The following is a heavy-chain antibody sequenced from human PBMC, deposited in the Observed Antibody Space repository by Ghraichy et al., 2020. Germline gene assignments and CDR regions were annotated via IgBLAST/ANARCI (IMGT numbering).Heavy chain of an antibody. CDR1: GFSFSSQS. Sequence: WGSLRLSCAASGFSFSSQSMNWVRQAPGKGLEWVSSISDNSAYIYYTDSLKGRFIISRDNAKNLLYLQMNSLRVEDTAVYYCARSGYYNRGADYWGQGTLVTVSS. CDR3: ARSGYYNRGADY. CDR2: ISDNSAYI. V-gene: IGHV3-21*06. J-gene: IGHJ4*02. D-gene: IGHD3-3*01.